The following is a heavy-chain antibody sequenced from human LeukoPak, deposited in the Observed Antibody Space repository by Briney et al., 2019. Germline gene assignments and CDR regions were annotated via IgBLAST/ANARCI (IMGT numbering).Heavy chain of an antibody. Sequence: GGSLRLSCAASGFTVSSNYMSWVRQAPGKGLEWVSVIYSGGSTYYADSVKGRFTISRDNSKNTLYLQMNSLRAEDTAVYYCARDILPVRGVFGYWGQGTLVTVSS. CDR1: GFTVSSNY. CDR3: ARDILPVRGVFGY. D-gene: IGHD3-10*02. J-gene: IGHJ4*02. CDR2: IYSGGST. V-gene: IGHV3-66*01.